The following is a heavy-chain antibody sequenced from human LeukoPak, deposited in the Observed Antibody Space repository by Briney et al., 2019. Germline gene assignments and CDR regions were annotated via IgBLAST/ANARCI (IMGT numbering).Heavy chain of an antibody. Sequence: GGSLRLSCAASGFTLSSYAMSWVRQAPGKGLEWVSAISGSGGSTYYADSVKGRFTISRDNSKNTLYLQMNSLRAEDTAVYYCAKVPIVVVTAIQSDYWGQGTLVTVSS. V-gene: IGHV3-23*01. CDR2: ISGSGGST. CDR3: AKVPIVVVTAIQSDY. J-gene: IGHJ4*02. D-gene: IGHD2-21*02. CDR1: GFTLSSYA.